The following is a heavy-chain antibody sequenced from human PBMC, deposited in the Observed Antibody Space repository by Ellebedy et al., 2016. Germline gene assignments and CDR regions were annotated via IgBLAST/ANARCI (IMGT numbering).Heavy chain of an antibody. J-gene: IGHJ4*02. D-gene: IGHD3-22*01. CDR2: ISHSGST. CDR1: GGSTNKSSYY. V-gene: IGHV4-61*05. CDR3: ATSGGFYSLHY. Sequence: SETLSLXXTVSGGSTNKSSYYWGWIRQPPGKGLEWIGEISHSGSTSYNPSLKSRVTISMDKSKNQFSLILNSVTAADTAVYYCATSGGFYSLHYWGQGTLVTVSS.